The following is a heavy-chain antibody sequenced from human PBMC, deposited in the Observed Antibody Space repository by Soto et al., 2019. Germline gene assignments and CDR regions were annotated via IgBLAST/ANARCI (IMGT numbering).Heavy chain of an antibody. CDR3: ASGLIVGVTDFDY. Sequence: ASVKVSCKASGYTFTRYYIHWVRQAPGQGLEWMGIINPSGSGTSYAQKFQDRVTMTRDTSTSTVYMELSRLRSDNTAAYYAASGLIVGVTDFDYWGQGTLVTVSS. CDR2: INPSGSGT. D-gene: IGHD1-26*01. J-gene: IGHJ4*02. CDR1: GYTFTRYY. V-gene: IGHV1-46*01.